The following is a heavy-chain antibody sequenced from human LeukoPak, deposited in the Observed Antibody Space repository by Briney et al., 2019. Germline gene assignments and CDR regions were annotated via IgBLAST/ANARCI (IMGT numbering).Heavy chain of an antibody. Sequence: GGSLRLSCAASGLTFSTYRMSWVRQAPGKGLEWVANIKQDGSEKYYVDSVKGRFTISRDNAKNSLYLQMNSLRAEGTAVYYCATSSSGWYGDYWGQGTLVTVSS. V-gene: IGHV3-7*01. CDR1: GLTFSTYR. J-gene: IGHJ4*02. CDR3: ATSSSGWYGDY. D-gene: IGHD6-19*01. CDR2: IKQDGSEK.